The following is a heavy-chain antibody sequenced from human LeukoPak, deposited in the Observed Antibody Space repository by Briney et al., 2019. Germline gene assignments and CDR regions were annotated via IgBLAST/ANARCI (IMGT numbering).Heavy chain of an antibody. V-gene: IGHV4-34*01. J-gene: IGHJ6*03. Sequence: PSETLSLTCAVYGGSFSGYYWSWIRQPPGKGLEWIGEINHSGSTNYNPSLKSRVTISVDTSKNQFSLKLSSVTAADTAVYYCARRGLDGYKPLYYYYYMDVWGKGTTVTVSS. CDR3: ARRGLDGYKPLYYYYYMDV. D-gene: IGHD5-24*01. CDR2: INHSGST. CDR1: GGSFSGYY.